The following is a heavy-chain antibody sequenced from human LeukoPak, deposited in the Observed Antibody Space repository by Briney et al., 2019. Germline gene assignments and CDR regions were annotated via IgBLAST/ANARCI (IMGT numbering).Heavy chain of an antibody. CDR2: IIPILGTA. Sequence: GASVKVSCKASGGTFSSYAISWVRQAPGQGLEWMGGIIPILGTANYAQKFQGRVTITADESTSTAYMELSSLRSEDTAVYYCVTERAYYDSSGYSYYFDYWGQGTLVTVSS. D-gene: IGHD3-22*01. CDR1: GGTFSSYA. CDR3: VTERAYYDSSGYSYYFDY. J-gene: IGHJ4*02. V-gene: IGHV1-69*13.